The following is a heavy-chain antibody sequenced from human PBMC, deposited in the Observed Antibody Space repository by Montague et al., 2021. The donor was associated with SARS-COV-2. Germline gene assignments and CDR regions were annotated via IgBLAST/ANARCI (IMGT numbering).Heavy chain of an antibody. CDR2: IKSKTDSGTT. CDR3: TTAIAVAGTGRYYYYYGMDV. CDR1: GFTFSNAW. J-gene: IGHJ6*02. D-gene: IGHD6-19*01. Sequence: PLRLSCAASGFTFSNAWMSWVRQAPGKGLEWVGRIKSKTDSGTTDYAAPVKGRFTISRDDSKNTLYLQMNSLKTEDTAVYYCTTAIAVAGTGRYYYYYGMDVWGQGTTVTVS. V-gene: IGHV3-15*01.